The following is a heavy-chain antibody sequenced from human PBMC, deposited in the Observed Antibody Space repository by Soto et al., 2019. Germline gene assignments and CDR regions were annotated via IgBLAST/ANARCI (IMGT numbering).Heavy chain of an antibody. V-gene: IGHV3-30*04. Sequence: QVQLVECGGGVVQPGRSLRLSCAASEFTFSNYAMHWVRQAPGKGLEWVAVISYDGSNKYYADSVKGRFTISRDNSKNTLYLQMNSLRVEDTAVYYCARDPVYSSQRGYFDYWGQGTLVTVSS. CDR3: ARDPVYSSQRGYFDY. D-gene: IGHD6-19*01. CDR1: EFTFSNYA. J-gene: IGHJ4*02. CDR2: ISYDGSNK.